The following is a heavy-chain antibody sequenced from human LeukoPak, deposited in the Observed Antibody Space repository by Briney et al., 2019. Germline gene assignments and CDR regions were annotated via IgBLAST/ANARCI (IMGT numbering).Heavy chain of an antibody. V-gene: IGHV3-23*01. CDR3: AKCPTVTTHFDY. CDR1: GLTLRTYA. J-gene: IGHJ4*02. CDR2: ISPSGDST. D-gene: IGHD4-17*01. Sequence: GGSLRLSCAASGLTLRTYAANWVRQAPGRGLEWVSYISPSGDSTVYAESVKGRFTISRDNSKNMLFLQMDGLRAEDAAVYYCAKCPTVTTHFDYWGQGTLVTVSS.